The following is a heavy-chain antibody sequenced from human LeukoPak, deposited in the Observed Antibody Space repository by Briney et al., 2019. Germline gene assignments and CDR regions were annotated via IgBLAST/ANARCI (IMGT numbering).Heavy chain of an antibody. CDR3: ARVDSGYVYWFDP. D-gene: IGHD5-12*01. CDR1: GYTFTGYY. J-gene: IGHJ5*02. Sequence: ASVKVSCKASGYTFTGYYMHWVRQAPGQGLEWMGWINPNSGGTNYAQKFQGRVTMTRDTSISTAYMELSRLRSDDTAVYYCARVDSGYVYWFDPWGQGTLVTVSS. V-gene: IGHV1-2*02. CDR2: INPNSGGT.